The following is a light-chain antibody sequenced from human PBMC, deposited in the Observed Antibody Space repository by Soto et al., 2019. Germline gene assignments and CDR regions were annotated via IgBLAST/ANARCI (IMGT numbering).Light chain of an antibody. V-gene: IGLV2-14*01. CDR2: EVS. CDR3: SSYTSSSARV. J-gene: IGLJ3*02. Sequence: QSALTQPASVSGSPGQSITISCTGTSSDVGGYNCVSWYQQHPGKAPKLMIYEVSNRPSGVSNRFSGSKSGNTASLTISVLQAEDEADDYCSSYTSSSARVLGGGTKLTVL. CDR1: SSDVGGYNC.